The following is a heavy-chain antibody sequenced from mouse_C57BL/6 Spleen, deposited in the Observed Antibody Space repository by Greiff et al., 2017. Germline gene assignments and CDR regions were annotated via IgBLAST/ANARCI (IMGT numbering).Heavy chain of an antibody. D-gene: IGHD3-2*02. Sequence: VQLQQSGPGLVKPSQSLSLTCSVTGYSITSGYYWNWIRQFPGNKLEWMGYISYDGSNNYNPSLKNRISITRDTPNNQFFLKLNSVTTEDTATYYCARGSAGYGFAYWGQGTLVTVSA. V-gene: IGHV3-6*01. CDR2: ISYDGSN. CDR1: GYSITSGYY. J-gene: IGHJ3*01. CDR3: ARGSAGYGFAY.